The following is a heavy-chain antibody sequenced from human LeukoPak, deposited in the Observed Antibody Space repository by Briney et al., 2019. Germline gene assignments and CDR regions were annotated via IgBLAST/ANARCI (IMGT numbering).Heavy chain of an antibody. J-gene: IGHJ6*02. CDR1: GFTVSSYY. Sequence: PGGSLRLSCAASGFTVSSYYRSWIRQLPGKGLEWIGFIFYGGSTNYNPSLKSRVTISEDTSKNQFSLKLSSVTAADTAVYYCARSGFRDYYFAMDVWGQGTTVTVSS. CDR3: ARSGFRDYYFAMDV. V-gene: IGHV4-59*02. CDR2: IFYGGST. D-gene: IGHD3-22*01.